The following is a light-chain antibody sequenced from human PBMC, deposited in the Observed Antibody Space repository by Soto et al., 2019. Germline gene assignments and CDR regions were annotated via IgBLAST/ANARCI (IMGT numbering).Light chain of an antibody. CDR1: QSVSSD. J-gene: IGKJ1*01. CDR2: SAS. CDR3: QQFNNWPWT. V-gene: IGKV3-15*01. Sequence: EIVMTQSPATLSVSPGERATLSCRASQSVSSDLAWYQQKPGQAPRLLIYSASNGATGIPTRFSGRGAGTEFTLTISSLQSEDFAVYYCQQFNNWPWTFGQGTEVEIK.